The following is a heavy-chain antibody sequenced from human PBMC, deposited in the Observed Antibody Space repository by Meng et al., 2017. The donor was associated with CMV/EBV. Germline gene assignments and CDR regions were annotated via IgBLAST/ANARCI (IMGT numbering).Heavy chain of an antibody. Sequence: QVQVVQSGAEVKKPGSSVKVSCKASGGTFSSYAISWVRQAPGQGLEWMGGIIPIFGTANYAQKFQGRVTITADESTSTAYMELSSLRSEDTAVYYCARDLSNPLVVPAAYNWFDPWGQGTLVTVSS. CDR2: IIPIFGTA. J-gene: IGHJ5*02. CDR1: GGTFSSYA. D-gene: IGHD2-2*01. V-gene: IGHV1-69*12. CDR3: ARDLSNPLVVPAAYNWFDP.